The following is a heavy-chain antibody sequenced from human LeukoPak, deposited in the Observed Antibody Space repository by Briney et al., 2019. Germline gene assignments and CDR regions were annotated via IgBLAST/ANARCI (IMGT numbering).Heavy chain of an antibody. CDR3: ARANCGGTCFLIDY. D-gene: IGHD2-15*01. CDR1: GITLSNYA. V-gene: IGHV3-30*04. Sequence: GGSLRLSCAASGITLSNYAMHWVRQAPGKGLEWVAVISYDGDTQYYKDSLRGRFTISRDNSKNTLYLHMNSLGAEDTAVYYCARANCGGTCFLIDYWGQGLLVTVSS. J-gene: IGHJ4*02. CDR2: ISYDGDTQ.